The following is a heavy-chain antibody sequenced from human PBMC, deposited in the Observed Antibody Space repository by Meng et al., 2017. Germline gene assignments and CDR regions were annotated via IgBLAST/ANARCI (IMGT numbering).Heavy chain of an antibody. CDR1: GFTFSSYG. CDR2: IWYDGSNK. D-gene: IGHD6-19*01. V-gene: IGHV3-33*01. CDR3: ARVVYSSGWSFDY. J-gene: IGHJ4*02. Sequence: GQRGGSGGGVVQPGRSLRLSCAASGFTFSSYGMHWVRQAPGKGLEWVAVIWYDGSNKYYADSVKGRFTISRDNSKNTLYLQMNSLRAEDTAVYYCARVVYSSGWSFDYWGQGTLVTVSS.